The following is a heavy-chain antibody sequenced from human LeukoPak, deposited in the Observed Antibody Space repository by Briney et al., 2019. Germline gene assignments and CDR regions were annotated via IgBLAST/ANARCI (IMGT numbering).Heavy chain of an antibody. Sequence: AGGSLRLSCAASGFTFSNYWMSWGRQAPGKGLEWVANIRQDGGEKNYVDSVKGRFSISRDNGKNSLYLQMNSLGVEDTAVYYCMRQNRAYYFGHWGQGTLVTVSS. CDR2: IRQDGGEK. D-gene: IGHD3-10*01. V-gene: IGHV3-7*01. CDR1: GFTFSNYW. CDR3: MRQNRAYYFGH. J-gene: IGHJ1*01.